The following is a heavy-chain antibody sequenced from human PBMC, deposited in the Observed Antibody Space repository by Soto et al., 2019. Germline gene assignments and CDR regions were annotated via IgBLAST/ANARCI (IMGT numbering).Heavy chain of an antibody. CDR1: GGSISSGDYY. J-gene: IGHJ4*02. CDR3: ARADYYDSSGPLFDY. CDR2: IYYSGST. D-gene: IGHD3-22*01. V-gene: IGHV4-30-4*01. Sequence: PSETLSLTCTVSGGSISSGDYYWSWIRQPPGKGLEWIGYIYYSGSTYYNPSLKSRVTISVDTSKNQFSLKLSSVTAADTAVYYCARADYYDSSGPLFDYWGQGTLVTVS.